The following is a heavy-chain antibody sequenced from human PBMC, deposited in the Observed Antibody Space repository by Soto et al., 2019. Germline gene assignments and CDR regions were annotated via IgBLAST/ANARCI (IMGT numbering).Heavy chain of an antibody. CDR1: GFTVSSNY. CDR2: IYSGGTT. D-gene: IGHD4-17*01. V-gene: IGHV3-66*01. CDR3: ARGGSYGGNSEGEIDY. Sequence: EVQLVESGGGLVQPGGSLRLSCAASGFTVSSNYMSWVRQAPGKGLEWVSVIYSGGTTYYADSVKGRFTISRDNSKNPLYLQMNSLRAEDTAVYYCARGGSYGGNSEGEIDYWGQGTLVIVSS. J-gene: IGHJ4*02.